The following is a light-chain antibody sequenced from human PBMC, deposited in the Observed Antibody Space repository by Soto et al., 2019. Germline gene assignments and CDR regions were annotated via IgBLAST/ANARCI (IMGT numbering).Light chain of an antibody. V-gene: IGKV1-9*01. Sequence: IPVTQSPSFLSASVGDRVTITCRTSQGVINSIAWYQQKSGKAPRLLIYSISSLKSGVPSRFSGSGSGTEFTLTISGLQPEDFATYYCQQLFTYPHTFGLGTQLEI. CDR2: SIS. CDR3: QQLFTYPHT. J-gene: IGKJ2*01. CDR1: QGVINS.